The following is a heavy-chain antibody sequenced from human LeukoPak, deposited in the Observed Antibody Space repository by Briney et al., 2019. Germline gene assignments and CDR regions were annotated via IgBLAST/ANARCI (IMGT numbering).Heavy chain of an antibody. J-gene: IGHJ4*02. V-gene: IGHV3-21*01. CDR3: ARDHYYDYVWGSYPGRTNFDY. D-gene: IGHD3-16*02. Sequence: PGGSLRLSCAASGFTVSSNYMRWVRQAPGKGLEWVSSISSSSSYIYYADSVKGRFTISRDNAKNSLYLQMNSLRAEDTAVYYCARDHYYDYVWGSYPGRTNFDYWGQGTLVTVSS. CDR2: ISSSSSYI. CDR1: GFTVSSNY.